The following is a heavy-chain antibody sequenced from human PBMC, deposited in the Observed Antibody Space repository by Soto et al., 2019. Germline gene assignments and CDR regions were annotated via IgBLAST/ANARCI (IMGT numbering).Heavy chain of an antibody. Sequence: EVQLLESGGGLAQPGGSLRLSCAASGFAFNTYAMSWVRQAPGKGLEWVSAISRSGDNTYYADSVTGRFTISRDSSKNTLYLQMNSLRAEDTAVYYCAKGLGGVIVLDDAFDIWGQGTLVAVSS. D-gene: IGHD3-16*02. CDR2: ISRSGDNT. J-gene: IGHJ3*02. V-gene: IGHV3-23*01. CDR1: GFAFNTYA. CDR3: AKGLGGVIVLDDAFDI.